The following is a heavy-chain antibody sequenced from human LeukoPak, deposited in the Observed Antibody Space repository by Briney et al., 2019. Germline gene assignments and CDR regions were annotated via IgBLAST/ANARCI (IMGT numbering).Heavy chain of an antibody. CDR3: ATLDGYVDY. CDR1: GGSISSSSYY. CDR2: IYSIGRA. Sequence: SETLSLTCTVSGGSISSSSYYWGWIRQPPGKGLEWIGSIYSIGRAYYNPSLKSRVTISVDTSKNQFSLKLSSMTAADTAVYYCATLDGYVDYWSQGTLVTVSS. V-gene: IGHV4-39*01. D-gene: IGHD5-24*01. J-gene: IGHJ4*02.